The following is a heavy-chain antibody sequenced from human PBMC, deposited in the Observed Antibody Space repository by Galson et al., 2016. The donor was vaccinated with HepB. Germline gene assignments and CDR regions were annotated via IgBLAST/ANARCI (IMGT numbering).Heavy chain of an antibody. J-gene: IGHJ2*01. Sequence: IRQPAGKGLEWIGLIYNSGRTNYNPSLKSRVTMSVDTSKNQLSLNLRSVTAADTAVYYCAGQWLVPFDLWGRGTLVTVSS. D-gene: IGHD6-19*01. V-gene: IGHV4-4*07. CDR3: AGQWLVPFDL. CDR2: IYNSGRT.